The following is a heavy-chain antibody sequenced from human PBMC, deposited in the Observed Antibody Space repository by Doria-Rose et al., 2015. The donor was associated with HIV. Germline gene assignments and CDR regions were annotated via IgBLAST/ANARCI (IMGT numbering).Heavy chain of an antibody. D-gene: IGHD6-13*01. V-gene: IGHV2-26*01. J-gene: IGHJ4*02. CDR3: ARIKSSRWYHKYYFDF. Sequence: QESGPVLVKPTETLTLTCTVSGVSLSSPGMGVSWIRQPPGKALEWLANIFSDDERSYKTSLKRRLTISRGTSKSQVVLPMTDMDPVDTATYYCARIKSSRWYHKYYFDFWGQGTLVIVSA. CDR1: GVSLSSPGMG. CDR2: IFSDDER.